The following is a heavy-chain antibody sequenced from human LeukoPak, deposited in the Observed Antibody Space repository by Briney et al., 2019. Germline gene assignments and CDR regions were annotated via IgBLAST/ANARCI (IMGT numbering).Heavy chain of an antibody. D-gene: IGHD3-9*01. J-gene: IGHJ4*02. Sequence: GGSLRLSCAASGFTFSSYWMSWVRQAPGKGLEWVANIKQDGSEKYYVDSVKGRFTISRDNAKNSLYLQMNSLRAEDTAVYYYARDVEYGILTGYFDYWGQGTLVTVSS. CDR2: IKQDGSEK. CDR3: ARDVEYGILTGYFDY. V-gene: IGHV3-7*01. CDR1: GFTFSSYW.